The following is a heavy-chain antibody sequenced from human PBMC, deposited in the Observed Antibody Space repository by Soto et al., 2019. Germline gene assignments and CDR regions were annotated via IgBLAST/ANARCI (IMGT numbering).Heavy chain of an antibody. D-gene: IGHD6-19*01. J-gene: IGHJ4*02. V-gene: IGHV3-30-3*01. CDR3: ASAPIAVAGAFDY. CDR1: GFTFSSYA. Sequence: QVQLVESGGGVVQPGRSLRLSCAASGFTFSSYAMHWVRQAPGKGLEWVAVISYDGSNKYYADSVKGRFTISRDNSKNTLYLQMNSLRAEDTAVYYCASAPIAVAGAFDYWGQGTLVTVSS. CDR2: ISYDGSNK.